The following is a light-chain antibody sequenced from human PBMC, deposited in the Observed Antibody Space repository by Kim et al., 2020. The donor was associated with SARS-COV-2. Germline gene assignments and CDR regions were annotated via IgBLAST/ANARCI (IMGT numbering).Light chain of an antibody. CDR3: NSRDSSGDHLRV. Sequence: SELTQDPAVSVALGQTVRITCQGDSLRSYYANRYQQKPGQAPVLVIYGKNNRPSGVPDPFPGSSSGNTASFTIPGAQAGDGADFYCNSRDSSGDHLRV. V-gene: IGLV3-19*01. J-gene: IGLJ3*02. CDR2: GKN. CDR1: SLRSYY.